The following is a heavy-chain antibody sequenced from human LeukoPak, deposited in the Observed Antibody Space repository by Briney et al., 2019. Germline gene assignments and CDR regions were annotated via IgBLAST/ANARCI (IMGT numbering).Heavy chain of an antibody. Sequence: GESLKISCNGSGYRFTSYLISWVRQMPGKGLEWMGRIDPSDSYTNYSPSFQGHVIISADKSISTAYLQWSSLKASDTAMYYCARHSKYYDILTGYYTSWHFDYWGQGTLVTVSS. J-gene: IGHJ4*02. D-gene: IGHD3-9*01. CDR1: GYRFTSYL. CDR3: ARHSKYYDILTGYYTSWHFDY. V-gene: IGHV5-10-1*01. CDR2: IDPSDSYT.